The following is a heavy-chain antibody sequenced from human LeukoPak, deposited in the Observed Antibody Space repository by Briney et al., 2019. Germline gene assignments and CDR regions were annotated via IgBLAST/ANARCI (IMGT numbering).Heavy chain of an antibody. D-gene: IGHD5-18*01. V-gene: IGHV3-23*01. CDR1: GFTFSGYA. CDR2: ISGSGGST. J-gene: IGHJ2*01. CDR3: AKGYSYSSSWYFDL. Sequence: GGSLRLSCAASGFTFSGYAMSWVRQAPGKGLEWVSAISGSGGSTYYADSVKGRFTISRDNSKNTLYLQMNSLRAEDTAVYYCAKGYSYSSSWYFDLWGRGTLVTVSS.